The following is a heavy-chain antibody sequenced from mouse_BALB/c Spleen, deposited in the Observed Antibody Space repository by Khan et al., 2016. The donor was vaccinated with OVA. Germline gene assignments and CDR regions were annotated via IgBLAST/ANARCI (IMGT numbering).Heavy chain of an antibody. CDR3: AREGAYYRNDCRFAY. CDR1: GYTFTSYT. D-gene: IGHD2-14*01. CDR2: INPSSGYT. V-gene: IGHV1-4*01. J-gene: IGHJ3*01. Sequence: VQLQQSGAELARPGASVKMSCKASGYTFTSYTMHWVKQRPGQGLEWIGYINPSSGYTNYNQKFKDKPTWTADKSSSTAYMHLSSLTSEDSAVYYWAREGAYYRNDCRFAYWGQGTLVTVSA.